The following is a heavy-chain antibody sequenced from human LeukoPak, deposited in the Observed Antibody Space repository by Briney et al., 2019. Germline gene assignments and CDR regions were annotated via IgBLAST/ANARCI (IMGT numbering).Heavy chain of an antibody. CDR3: ARDQGVAGEGAMDV. D-gene: IGHD6-19*01. Sequence: PGGSLRLSCAASGFSFSSYSMNWVRQAPGKGLEWVSSISSSSTYIYYADSVKGRFTISRDNAKNSLYLQMNSLRAEDTAVYYCARDQGVAGEGAMDVWGKGTTVTVSS. CDR2: ISSSSTYI. V-gene: IGHV3-21*01. J-gene: IGHJ6*03. CDR1: GFSFSSYS.